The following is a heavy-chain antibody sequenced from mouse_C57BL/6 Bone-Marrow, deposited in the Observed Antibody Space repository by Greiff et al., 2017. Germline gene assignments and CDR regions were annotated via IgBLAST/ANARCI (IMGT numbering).Heavy chain of an antibody. CDR2: ISDGGSYT. CDR3: ARDSGPNYYGSGYFDY. V-gene: IGHV5-4*01. J-gene: IGHJ2*01. D-gene: IGHD1-1*01. CDR1: GFTFSSYA. Sequence: EVQVVESGGGLVKPGGSLKLSCAASGFTFSSYAMSWVRQTPEKRLEWVATISDGGSYTYYPDNVKGRFTISRDNAKNNLYLQMSHLKSEDTAMYYCARDSGPNYYGSGYFDYWCQGTTLTVSS.